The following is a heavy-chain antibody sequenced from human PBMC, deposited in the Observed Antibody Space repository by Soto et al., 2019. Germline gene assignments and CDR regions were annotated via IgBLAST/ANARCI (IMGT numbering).Heavy chain of an antibody. D-gene: IGHD4-17*01. V-gene: IGHV4-59*01. CDR3: VRWNYGDYGRPFDY. CDR2: IYYTGST. CDR1: GGSISNYY. Sequence: QVQLQESGPGRVKPSETLSLTCTVSGGSISNYYWSWIRQPPGKGLEWIGYIYYTGSTLYDPSLKSHVTISVDTSKEQFSLKLTSVTATDTAVYYCVRWNYGDYGRPFDYCGQGTRVTVSS. J-gene: IGHJ4*02.